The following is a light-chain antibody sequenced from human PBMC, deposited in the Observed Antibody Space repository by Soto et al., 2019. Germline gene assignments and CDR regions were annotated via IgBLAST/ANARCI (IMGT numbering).Light chain of an antibody. V-gene: IGKV1-39*01. J-gene: IGKJ4*01. Sequence: DIHMTHSPSSLSASVLDIFTMTCLASQSVRNYLNWYQHKPGKAPELLIYAASYLGNGVPSRFSGSGSGTYFTLTISSLQPEDLATYYCQQSYTTPLTFGGGTKVDIK. CDR1: QSVRNY. CDR2: AAS. CDR3: QQSYTTPLT.